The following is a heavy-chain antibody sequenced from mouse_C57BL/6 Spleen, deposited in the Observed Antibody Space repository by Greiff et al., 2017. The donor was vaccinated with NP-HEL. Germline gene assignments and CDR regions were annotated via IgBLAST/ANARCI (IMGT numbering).Heavy chain of an antibody. J-gene: IGHJ2*01. CDR2: IDPSDSYT. Sequence: QVQLQQPGAELVKPGASVKLSCKASGYTFTSYWMQWVKQRPGQGLEWIGEIDPSDSYTNYNQKFKGKATLTVDTSSSTAYMQLSSLTSEDSAVYYCARCLGGRPYFDYWGQGTTLTVSS. CDR3: ARCLGGRPYFDY. CDR1: GYTFTSYW. D-gene: IGHD3-3*01. V-gene: IGHV1-50*01.